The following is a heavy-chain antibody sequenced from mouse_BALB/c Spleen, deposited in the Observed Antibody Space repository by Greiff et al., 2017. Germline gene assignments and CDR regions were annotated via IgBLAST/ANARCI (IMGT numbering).Heavy chain of an antibody. CDR2: ISYDGSN. D-gene: IGHD2-1*01. Sequence: ESGPGLVKPSQSLSLTCSVTGYSITSGYYWNWIRQFPGNKLEWMGYISYDGSNNYNPSLKNRISITRDTSKNQFFLKLNSVTTEDTATYYCAREDYYGNYGYFDYWGQGTTLTVSS. J-gene: IGHJ2*01. V-gene: IGHV3-6*02. CDR1: GYSITSGYY. CDR3: AREDYYGNYGYFDY.